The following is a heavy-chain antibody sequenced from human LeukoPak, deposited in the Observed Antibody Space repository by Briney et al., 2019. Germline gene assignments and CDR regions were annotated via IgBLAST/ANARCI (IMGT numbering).Heavy chain of an antibody. CDR2: ILTGGTT. V-gene: IGHV4-4*07. CDR3: AREFLSSAGIRRGFDP. CDR1: SGSISSYS. J-gene: IGHJ5*02. D-gene: IGHD6-13*01. Sequence: SETLSLTCTVSSGSISSYSYNWIRQPAGKGLEGIGRILTGGTTNYNPSLKSRVTLSADTSNNQLSLRLNSVTAAHTAVYYCAREFLSSAGIRRGFDPWGQGTLVTVSS.